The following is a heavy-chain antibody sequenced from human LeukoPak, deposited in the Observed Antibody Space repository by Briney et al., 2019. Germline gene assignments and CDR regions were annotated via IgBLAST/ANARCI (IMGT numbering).Heavy chain of an antibody. D-gene: IGHD4-17*01. CDR1: GFTFSSYE. CDR2: ISSSGSTI. Sequence: GGSLRLSCAASGFTFSSYEMNWVRQAPGKGLEWVSYISSSGSTIYYADSVKGRFTISRDNAKNSLYLQMNSLRAEDTAVYYCARGGYTVTAYRVYWGQGTLVTVSS. V-gene: IGHV3-48*03. CDR3: ARGGYTVTAYRVY. J-gene: IGHJ4*02.